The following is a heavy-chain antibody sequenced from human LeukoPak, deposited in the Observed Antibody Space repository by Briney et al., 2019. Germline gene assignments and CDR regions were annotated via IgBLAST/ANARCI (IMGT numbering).Heavy chain of an antibody. Sequence: SETLSLTCTVSGGSISSSSYYWGWIRQPPGKGLEWIGSIYYSGSTYYNPSLKIRVTISVDTSKNQFSLKLSSVTAADTAVYYCSGYCSSTSCYRVYYYYYMDVWGKGTTVTVSS. CDR2: IYYSGST. CDR1: GGSISSSSYY. J-gene: IGHJ6*03. CDR3: SGYCSSTSCYRVYYYYYMDV. D-gene: IGHD2-2*02. V-gene: IGHV4-39*07.